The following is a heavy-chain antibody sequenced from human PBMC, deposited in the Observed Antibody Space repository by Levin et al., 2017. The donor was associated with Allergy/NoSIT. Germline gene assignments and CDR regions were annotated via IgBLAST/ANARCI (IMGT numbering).Heavy chain of an antibody. V-gene: IGHV3-33*01. CDR1: GFTFSSYG. D-gene: IGHD6-13*01. CDR3: AREVRAAAVHFDY. J-gene: IGHJ4*02. Sequence: GESLKISCAASGFTFSSYGMHWVRQAPGKGLEWVAVIWYDGSNKYYADSVKGRFTISRDNSKNTLYLQMNSLRAEDTAVYYCAREVRAAAVHFDYWGQGTLVTVSS. CDR2: IWYDGSNK.